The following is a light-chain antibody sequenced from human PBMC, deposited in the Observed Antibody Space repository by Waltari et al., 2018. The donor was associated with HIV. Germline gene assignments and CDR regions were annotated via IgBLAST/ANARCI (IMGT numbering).Light chain of an antibody. CDR1: QNVLYTSNNKTY. Sequence: DIVMTQSPASLGVSLGEKATINCKSSQNVLYTSNNKTYLAWYQLKPGQAPKVLISWASTREAGVPDRFSGSGSGTDFTLTISRLQAEDVAVYYCQQYFRIPYTFGQGTNLDIK. V-gene: IGKV4-1*01. J-gene: IGKJ2*01. CDR3: QQYFRIPYT. CDR2: WAS.